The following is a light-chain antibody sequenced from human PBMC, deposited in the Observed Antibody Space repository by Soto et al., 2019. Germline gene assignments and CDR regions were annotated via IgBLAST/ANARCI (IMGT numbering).Light chain of an antibody. V-gene: IGKV1-5*03. CDR1: QSVRRW. CDR2: KXT. Sequence: HLTQSPSTLSASLGDRVTLPXRASQSVRRWFAWFQQEPGXAPKXXXDKXTTLDSGGPSRFSGSGSGTEFTLTISSMHTDDFAYYYCLHYSTYPRTFGGGTKVDIK. J-gene: IGKJ4*02. CDR3: LHYSTYPRT.